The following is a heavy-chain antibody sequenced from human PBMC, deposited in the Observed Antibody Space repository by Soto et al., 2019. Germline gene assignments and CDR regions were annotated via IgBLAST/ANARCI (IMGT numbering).Heavy chain of an antibody. D-gene: IGHD2-15*01. V-gene: IGHV5-10-1*01. CDR2: IDPSDSYT. CDR1: GYSFSGYW. J-gene: IGHJ4*02. Sequence: GESLKICCKGPGYSFSGYWGSWVRKMTVHGLEWMGRIDPSDSYTNYSPSFQGHVTISADKSISTAYLQWSSLKASDTAMYYCARQVVGYCSGGSCTPFDYWGQ. CDR3: ARQVVGYCSGGSCTPFDY.